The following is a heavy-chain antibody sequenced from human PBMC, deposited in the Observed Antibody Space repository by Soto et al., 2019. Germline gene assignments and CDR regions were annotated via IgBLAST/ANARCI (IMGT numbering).Heavy chain of an antibody. J-gene: IGHJ6*03. V-gene: IGHV3-74*01. CDR2: INSDGSSI. Sequence: GGSLRLSCAASGFTFSNYWMHWVRQAPGRGLVWVSRINSDGSSISYADSVKGRFTISRDNAKKTLYLQMNSLRVEDTAVYYCARDPYVVTTLLHYMDVWGKGTTVTVS. CDR3: ARDPYVVTTLLHYMDV. D-gene: IGHD2-15*01. CDR1: GFTFSNYW.